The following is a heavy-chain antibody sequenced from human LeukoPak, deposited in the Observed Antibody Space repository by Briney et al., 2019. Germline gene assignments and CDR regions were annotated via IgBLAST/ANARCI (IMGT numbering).Heavy chain of an antibody. V-gene: IGHV5-51*01. CDR2: IYPGDSDT. D-gene: IGHD1/OR15-1a*01. CDR3: ARYLHYGTFFDF. CDR1: GYRFATYW. J-gene: IGHJ4*02. Sequence: GESRKISFKGSGYRFATYWIGWVRPMPGKGVEWMGIIYPGDSDTRYSPSFQGQVTISADKSIPTAYLQWSSLKASDTAMYYCARYLHYGTFFDFWGQGTLVTVSS.